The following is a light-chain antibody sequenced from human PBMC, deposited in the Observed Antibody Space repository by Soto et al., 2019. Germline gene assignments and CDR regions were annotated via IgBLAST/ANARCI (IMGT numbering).Light chain of an antibody. J-gene: IGLJ3*02. Sequence: QSVLTQPASVSGSPGQTITISCTGTSSDVGGWDYVSWYQHHPGKAPKVMVYEVTNRPSGVPDRFSGSKSGNTASLSISGLQAEDEADYYCASFSSSNTWVFGGGTKLTVL. CDR2: EVT. CDR3: ASFSSSNTWV. CDR1: SSDVGGWDY. V-gene: IGLV2-14*01.